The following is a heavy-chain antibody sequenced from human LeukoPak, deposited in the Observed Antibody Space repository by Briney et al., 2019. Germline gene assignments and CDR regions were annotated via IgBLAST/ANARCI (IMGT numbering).Heavy chain of an antibody. D-gene: IGHD3-22*01. CDR1: GASFSDTTYY. CDR2: IYFSET. Sequence: SETLSLTCTVSGASFSDTTYYWAWVRQPPGKGLEWIGSIYFSETKYNPSLKRGITISGDTSKNQFSLKLSSVTAADTAVYYCASPSKLVISRGGFDIWGQGTMVTVSA. CDR3: ASPSKLVISRGGFDI. J-gene: IGHJ3*02. V-gene: IGHV4-39*01.